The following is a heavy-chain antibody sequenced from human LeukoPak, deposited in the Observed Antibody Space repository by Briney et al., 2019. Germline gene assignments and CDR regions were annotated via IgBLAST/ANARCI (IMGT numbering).Heavy chain of an antibody. V-gene: IGHV3-7*01. CDR2: IKGDETEK. CDR3: ARGRFFYGWGIDV. CDR1: GFTFSDFG. J-gene: IGHJ6*02. Sequence: GGSLRLSCAASGFTFSDFGMNWVRQAPGKGLEWVAFIKGDETEKHYVHSLKGRFTISRDNAENSLSLQMNSLTVEDTAVYFCARGRFFYGWGIDVWGQGTTVIVSS. D-gene: IGHD2/OR15-2a*01.